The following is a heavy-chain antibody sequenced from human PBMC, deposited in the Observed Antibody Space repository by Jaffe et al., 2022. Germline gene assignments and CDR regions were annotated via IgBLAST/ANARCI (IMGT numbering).Heavy chain of an antibody. CDR2: INHSGST. CDR3: ARRRGGRHCSGGSCYSGGNWFDP. D-gene: IGHD2-15*01. J-gene: IGHJ5*02. Sequence: QVQLQQWGAGLLKPSETLSLTCAVYGGSFSGYYWSWIRQPPGKGLEWIGEINHSGSTNYNPSLKSRVTISVDTSKNQFSLKLSSVTAADTAVYYCARRRGGRHCSGGSCYSGGNWFDPWGQGTLVTVSS. V-gene: IGHV4-34*01. CDR1: GGSFSGYY.